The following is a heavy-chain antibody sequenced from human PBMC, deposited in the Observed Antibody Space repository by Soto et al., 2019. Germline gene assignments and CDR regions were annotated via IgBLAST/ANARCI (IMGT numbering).Heavy chain of an antibody. CDR2: MNPNSGNT. CDR3: ARLPVGTYYDYIWGSYRYPTLFDY. D-gene: IGHD3-16*02. J-gene: IGHJ4*02. Sequence: ASVKVSCKASGYTFTSYDINWVRQATGQGLEWMGWMNPNSGNTGYAQKFQGRVTMTRNTSISTAYMELSSLRSEDTAVYYCARLPVGTYYDYIWGSYRYPTLFDYWGQGTLVTVSS. V-gene: IGHV1-8*01. CDR1: GYTFTSYD.